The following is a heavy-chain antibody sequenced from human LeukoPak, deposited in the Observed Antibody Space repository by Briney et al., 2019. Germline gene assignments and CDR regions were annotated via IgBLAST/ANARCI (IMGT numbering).Heavy chain of an antibody. CDR1: GFTFSSYA. D-gene: IGHD4-23*01. J-gene: IGHJ4*02. Sequence: GRSLRLSCAASGFTFSSYAMHWVRQAPGTGLEPVAVISYDGSNKYYADSVTGRFTISRDNSKNTLYLQINSLRAEDTAVYYCAREGLLRWSTLGDFDYWGQGTLVTVSS. CDR2: ISYDGSNK. V-gene: IGHV3-30-3*01. CDR3: AREGLLRWSTLGDFDY.